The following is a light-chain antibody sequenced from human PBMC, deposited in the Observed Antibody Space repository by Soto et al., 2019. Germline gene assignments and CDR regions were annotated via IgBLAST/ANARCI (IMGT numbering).Light chain of an antibody. CDR1: QSVSSY. J-gene: IGKJ1*01. Sequence: EIVLTQSPATLSLSPGERATLSCRASQSVSSYLAWYQQKPGQAPRLLIYDSSNRATAIPARFSGSGSGTAFTPTISSLEPEDFAVYYCQERSNSPWTFGQGTKVEIK. V-gene: IGKV3-11*01. CDR3: QERSNSPWT. CDR2: DSS.